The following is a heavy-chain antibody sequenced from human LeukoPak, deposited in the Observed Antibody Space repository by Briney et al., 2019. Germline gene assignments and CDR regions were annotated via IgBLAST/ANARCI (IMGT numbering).Heavy chain of an antibody. D-gene: IGHD3-10*01. CDR1: GYTFTSYG. J-gene: IGHJ3*02. V-gene: IGHV1-18*01. CDR3: ASSGSGQDDAFDI. Sequence: ASVKVSCKASGYTFTSYGISWVRQAPGQGLEWMGWISAYNGNTNYAQKLQGRVTMTTDTSTSTAYMELSSLRSEDTAVYYCASSGSGQDDAFDIWGQGTMVTVSS. CDR2: ISAYNGNT.